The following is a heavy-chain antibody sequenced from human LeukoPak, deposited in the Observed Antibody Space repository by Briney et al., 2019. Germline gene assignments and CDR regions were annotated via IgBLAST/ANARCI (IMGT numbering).Heavy chain of an antibody. J-gene: IGHJ4*02. CDR3: ASSSSIAVAGTENFDY. Sequence: SVKVSCKASGGTFSSYAISWVRQAPGQGLEWMGGIIPIFGTANYAQKFQGRVTITADKSTSTAYMELSSLRSEDTAVYYCASSSSIAVAGTENFDYWGQGTLVTVSS. CDR1: GGTFSSYA. V-gene: IGHV1-69*06. CDR2: IIPIFGTA. D-gene: IGHD6-19*01.